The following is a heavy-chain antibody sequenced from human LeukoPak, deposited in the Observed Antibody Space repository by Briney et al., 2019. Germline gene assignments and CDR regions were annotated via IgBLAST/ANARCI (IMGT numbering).Heavy chain of an antibody. V-gene: IGHV4-39*01. CDR3: VRKGDGYNSGYFDL. Sequence: SETLSLTCTVSGGSIRSSSYYWGWIRQPPGKGLGWIGSIFYSGSTYYNPSLKSRVTISVDTSKNQFSLKLSSVTAADTAVYYCVRKGDGYNSGYFDLWGRGTLVTVSS. CDR2: IFYSGST. D-gene: IGHD5-24*01. CDR1: GGSIRSSSYY. J-gene: IGHJ2*01.